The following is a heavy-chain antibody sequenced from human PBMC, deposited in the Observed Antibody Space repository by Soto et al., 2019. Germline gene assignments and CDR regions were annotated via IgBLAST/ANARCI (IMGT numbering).Heavy chain of an antibody. V-gene: IGHV1-3*01. D-gene: IGHD6-6*01. CDR2: INAGNGNT. J-gene: IGHJ4*02. Sequence: ASGKVSCKPSGYTFTSYAMHWVRQAPGQRLEWMGWINAGNGNTKYSQKFQGRVTITRDTSASTAYMELSSLRSEDTAVYYCARVGSSSSSHFDYWGQGTLVTVS. CDR1: GYTFTSYA. CDR3: ARVGSSSSSHFDY.